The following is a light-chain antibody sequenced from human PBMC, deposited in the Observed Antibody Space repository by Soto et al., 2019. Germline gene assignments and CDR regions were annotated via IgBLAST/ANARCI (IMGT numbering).Light chain of an antibody. Sequence: EIVFTQSPGTLSLSPGERATLSCRASQSVSSSYLAWYQQKPGQAHRLLIYGAYSRATGIQDRFSGSGSGTDFTLTIRRLEPEDFAVYYCKQYGSSPLTVGPGTKVDIK. CDR1: QSVSSSY. V-gene: IGKV3-20*01. CDR3: KQYGSSPLT. J-gene: IGKJ3*01. CDR2: GAY.